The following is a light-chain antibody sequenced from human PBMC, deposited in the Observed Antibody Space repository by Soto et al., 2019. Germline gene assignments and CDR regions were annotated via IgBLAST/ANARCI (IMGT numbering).Light chain of an antibody. V-gene: IGKV3-20*01. CDR1: QTVSSY. J-gene: IGKJ1*01. CDR2: EAY. Sequence: IALTQSPSTLSLSPGERAPLSCRASQTVSSYLAWYQQKPGQAPRLLIYEAYNRATGTPARFSGSGSGTEFTLTISRLEPEDFAAYYCQQYGSSPRTFGQGTKVDIK. CDR3: QQYGSSPRT.